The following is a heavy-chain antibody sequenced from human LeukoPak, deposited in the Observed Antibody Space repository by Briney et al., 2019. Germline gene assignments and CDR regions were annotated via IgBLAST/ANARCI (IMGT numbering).Heavy chain of an antibody. CDR1: GYNFMMYG. Sequence: ASVKVSCKASGYNFMMYGISWVRQAPGQGLEWMGWISSYNVHTNSVQKFQGRVTMTADPSTNTAYMELRSLRSDDTAVYYCARGTIAVAGTIDYWGQGTLVTVSS. CDR3: ARGTIAVAGTIDY. J-gene: IGHJ4*02. V-gene: IGHV1-18*01. D-gene: IGHD6-19*01. CDR2: ISSYNVHT.